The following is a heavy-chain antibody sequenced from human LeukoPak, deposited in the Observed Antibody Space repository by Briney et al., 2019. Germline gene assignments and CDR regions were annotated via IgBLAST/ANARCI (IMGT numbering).Heavy chain of an antibody. CDR3: AKPLTKKTGPSYYSVMDV. Sequence: PGGSLRLSCAASEFTFSSYAMSWVRQAPGKGLEWVSAISDSGVNTYYADSVKGRFTISRDNYKNTLYLQMNSLRAGDTAVYYCAKPLTKKTGPSYYSVMDVWAQGARVTVSS. CDR1: EFTFSSYA. J-gene: IGHJ6*02. D-gene: IGHD3-9*01. V-gene: IGHV3-23*01. CDR2: ISDSGVNT.